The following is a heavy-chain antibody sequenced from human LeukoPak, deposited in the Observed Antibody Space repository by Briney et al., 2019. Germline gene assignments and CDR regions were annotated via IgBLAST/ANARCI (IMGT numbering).Heavy chain of an antibody. CDR2: IIAKSNTP. Sequence: HSGGSLRLSCAASGFTFSTYTMNWVRQAPGKGLEWVSAIIAKSNTPYYADSVKGRFTISRDDSKNTVWLHMNGLRAEDTAVYYCAKDERPDAKWGIDYWGQGTLVTVSS. J-gene: IGHJ4*02. D-gene: IGHD1-14*01. CDR1: GFTFSTYT. V-gene: IGHV3-23*01. CDR3: AKDERPDAKWGIDY.